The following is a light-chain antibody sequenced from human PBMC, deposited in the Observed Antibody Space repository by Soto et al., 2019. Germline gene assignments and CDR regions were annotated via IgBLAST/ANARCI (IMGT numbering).Light chain of an antibody. Sequence: DIQLTQSPSFLSASVGDRVTITCRASQGINDYLAWYQQKPGKAPTLLIYAACTLQSELQSLFSGSASGTVFPLTISSQQPDDFASYYWQHCNTYPLTFGGGTKVEVK. CDR3: QHCNTYPLT. CDR2: AAC. J-gene: IGKJ4*01. CDR1: QGINDY. V-gene: IGKV1-9*01.